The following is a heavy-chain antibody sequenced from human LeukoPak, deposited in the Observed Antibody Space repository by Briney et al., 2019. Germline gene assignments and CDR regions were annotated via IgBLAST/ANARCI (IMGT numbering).Heavy chain of an antibody. Sequence: GGSLRLSCAASGFTFSSYGMHWVRQAPGKGLEWVAVISYDGSNKYYADSVKGRFTISRDNSKNTLYLQMNSLRAEDTAVYYCAKEDGGILTGYCGVFDYWGQGTLVTVSS. CDR3: AKEDGGILTGYCGVFDY. V-gene: IGHV3-30*18. J-gene: IGHJ4*02. CDR1: GFTFSSYG. CDR2: ISYDGSNK. D-gene: IGHD3-9*01.